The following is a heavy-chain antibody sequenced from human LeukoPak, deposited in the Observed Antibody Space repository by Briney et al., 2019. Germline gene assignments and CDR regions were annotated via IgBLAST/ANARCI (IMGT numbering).Heavy chain of an antibody. CDR3: ARERQLVPGYFDY. Sequence: KPSETLSLTCTVSGGSISIGDYYWSWIRQPPGKGLEWIGYIYYSGSTYYNPSLKSRVTISVDTSKNQFSLKLSSVTAADTAVYYCARERQLVPGYFDYWGQGTLVTVSS. D-gene: IGHD6-6*01. J-gene: IGHJ4*02. CDR2: IYYSGST. V-gene: IGHV4-30-4*08. CDR1: GGSISIGDYY.